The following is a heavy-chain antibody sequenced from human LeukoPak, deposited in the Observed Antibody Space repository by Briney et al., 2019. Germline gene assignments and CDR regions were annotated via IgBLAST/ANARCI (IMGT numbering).Heavy chain of an antibody. Sequence: SETLSLTCTVSGGSISSYYWSWIRQPAGKGLEWIGRIYTSGSTNYNPSLKSRVTMSVDTSKNQFSLKLSSVTAADTAVCYCARDSPVVGATNPFDYWGQGTLVTVSS. V-gene: IGHV4-4*07. CDR2: IYTSGST. CDR3: ARDSPVVGATNPFDY. D-gene: IGHD1-26*01. CDR1: GGSISSYY. J-gene: IGHJ4*02.